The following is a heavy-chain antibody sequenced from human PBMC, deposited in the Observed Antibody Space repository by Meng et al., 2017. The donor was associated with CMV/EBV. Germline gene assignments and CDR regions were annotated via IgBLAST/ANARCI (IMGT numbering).Heavy chain of an antibody. V-gene: IGHV3-7*01. Sequence: GESLKIPCAASGFTFSSYWMSWVRQAPGKGLEWVANIKQDGSEKYYVDSVKGRFTISRDNAKNSLYLQMNSLRAEDTAVYYCARDIVVVPAARTNYYYYYGMDVWGQGTTVTVSS. CDR2: IKQDGSEK. CDR3: ARDIVVVPAARTNYYYYYGMDV. CDR1: GFTFSSYW. J-gene: IGHJ6*02. D-gene: IGHD2-2*01.